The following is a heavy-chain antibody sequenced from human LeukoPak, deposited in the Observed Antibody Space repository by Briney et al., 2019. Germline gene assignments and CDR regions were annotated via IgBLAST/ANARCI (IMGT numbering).Heavy chain of an antibody. D-gene: IGHD5-12*01. CDR2: MHNSGSS. J-gene: IGHJ3*02. V-gene: IGHV4-59*01. CDR1: GASTSHFY. CDR3: ARSAEWLRNAFDI. Sequence: SETLSLPCTVSGASTSHFYWNWIRQPPGKGLEWIGYMHNSGSSKHSPSLKSRVTISIDTSKNQFSLQLTSVTAADTAIYYCARSAEWLRNAFDIWGQGTMVSVSS.